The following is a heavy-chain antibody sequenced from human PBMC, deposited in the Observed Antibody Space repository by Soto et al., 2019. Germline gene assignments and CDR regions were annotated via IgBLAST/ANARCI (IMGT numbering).Heavy chain of an antibody. CDR2: VYYTGST. V-gene: IGHV4-59*01. J-gene: IGHJ6*03. D-gene: IGHD3-10*01. Sequence: SETLSLTCTVSGGPISNFYWSWIRQPPGKGLEWIGYVYYTGSTNYNPSLKSLVTISVDTSKNQFSLKLSSVTAADTAVYYCARCGSTMVRGVIHPNYYYYMDVWGKGTTVTVSS. CDR1: GGPISNFY. CDR3: ARCGSTMVRGVIHPNYYYYMDV.